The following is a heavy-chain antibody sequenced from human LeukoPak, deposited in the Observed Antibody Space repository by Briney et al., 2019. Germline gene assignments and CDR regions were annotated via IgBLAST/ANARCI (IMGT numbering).Heavy chain of an antibody. V-gene: IGHV4-38-2*02. J-gene: IGHJ4*02. CDR1: GYSISSVYY. CDR2: IYHSGTT. Sequence: PSETLSLTCTVSGYSISSVYYWGWIRQPPGKGREWIGSIYHSGTTYYNPSLKRRVTISVDTSKTQFSLKLNSVTAADTAVYYCARDSKQGYDTSGLYYWGQGTLVTVSS. CDR3: ARDSKQGYDTSGLYY. D-gene: IGHD3-22*01.